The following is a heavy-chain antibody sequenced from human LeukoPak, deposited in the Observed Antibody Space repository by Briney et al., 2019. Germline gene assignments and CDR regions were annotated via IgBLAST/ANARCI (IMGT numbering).Heavy chain of an antibody. CDR2: IYYSGST. Sequence: SETLSLTCTVSGGSISSSSYYWGWIRQPPGKGLEWIGSIYYSGSTYYNPSLKSRVTISVDTSKNQFSLKLSSVTAADTAVYYCAGGAPLDYWGQGTLVTVSS. CDR3: AGGAPLDY. D-gene: IGHD1-26*01. CDR1: GGSISSSSYY. J-gene: IGHJ4*02. V-gene: IGHV4-39*01.